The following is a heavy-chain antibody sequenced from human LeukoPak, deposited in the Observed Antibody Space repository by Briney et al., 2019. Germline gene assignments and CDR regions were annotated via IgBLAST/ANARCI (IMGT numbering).Heavy chain of an antibody. CDR2: ISSSSDYI. CDR3: ARKYCSGGSCYWGFDY. Sequence: GGSLRLSCAASGFTFSSYSMNWVRQAPGKWLEWVSSISSSSDYIYYADSVKGRFTISRDNAKNSLYLQMNTLRAEDTAVYYCARKYCSGGSCYWGFDYWGQGTLVTVSS. D-gene: IGHD2-15*01. J-gene: IGHJ4*02. CDR1: GFTFSSYS. V-gene: IGHV3-21*01.